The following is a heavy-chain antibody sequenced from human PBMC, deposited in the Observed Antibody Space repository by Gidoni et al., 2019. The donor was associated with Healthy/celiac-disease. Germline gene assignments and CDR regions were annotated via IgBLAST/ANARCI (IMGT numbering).Heavy chain of an antibody. CDR2: ISSSSSYI. CDR1: GFIFSSYS. Sequence: EVQLVESGGGLVKPGGSLRLSCAASGFIFSSYSMNWVRQAPGKGLEWVSSISSSSSYIYYADSVKGRFTISRDNAKNSLYLQMNSLRAEDTAVYYCARSARQITMLYFDYWGQGTLVTVSS. V-gene: IGHV3-21*01. CDR3: ARSARQITMLYFDY. D-gene: IGHD3-10*02. J-gene: IGHJ4*02.